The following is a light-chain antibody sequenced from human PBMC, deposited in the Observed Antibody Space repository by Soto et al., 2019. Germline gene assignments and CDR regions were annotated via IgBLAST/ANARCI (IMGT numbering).Light chain of an antibody. V-gene: IGLV2-14*01. Sequence: QSALTQPASVSGSPGQSITISCTGTSSDVGGYNYVSWYQQHPGKAPKLMIYDVSNRPSGVSNRFSGSKSGNTASLTISGLQAEDEADYYCSSYTSSSTVVFAGETKLTVL. CDR3: SSYTSSSTVV. CDR1: SSDVGGYNY. J-gene: IGLJ2*01. CDR2: DVS.